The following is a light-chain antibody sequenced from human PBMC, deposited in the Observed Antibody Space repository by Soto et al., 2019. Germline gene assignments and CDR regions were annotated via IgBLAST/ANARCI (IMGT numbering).Light chain of an antibody. Sequence: DIQMTQSPSSLTASVGDSVTITCQASQDITNYLNWYQQKPGKAPKLLIYDASNLEPGVPSRFSGRGSGADFTFSISSLQPEDIATYYCQQYDDIPPTFGQGNDWRL. CDR2: DAS. J-gene: IGKJ5*01. V-gene: IGKV1-33*01. CDR3: QQYDDIPPT. CDR1: QDITNY.